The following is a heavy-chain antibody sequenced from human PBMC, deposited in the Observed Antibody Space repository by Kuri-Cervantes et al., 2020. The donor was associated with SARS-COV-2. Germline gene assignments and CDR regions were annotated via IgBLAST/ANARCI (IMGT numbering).Heavy chain of an antibody. CDR3: ARFASSLGTDF. D-gene: IGHD1-1*01. J-gene: IGHJ4*02. CDR2: IVPIIGPV. V-gene: IGHV1-69*11. Sequence: SVKVSCKASGGTFRSYAISWVRQAPGQGLEWVGRIVPIIGPVHYAQRFQGRLTITADESTSTTYMELSSLRYEDTAVYYCARFASSLGTDFWGQGSLVTVSS. CDR1: GGTFRSYA.